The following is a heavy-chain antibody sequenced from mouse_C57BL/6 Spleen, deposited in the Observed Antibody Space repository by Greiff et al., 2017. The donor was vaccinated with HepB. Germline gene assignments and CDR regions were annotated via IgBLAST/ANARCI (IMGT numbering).Heavy chain of an antibody. Sequence: VQLQESGAELVRPGTSVKMSCKASGYTFTNYWIGWAKQRPGHGLEWIGDIYPGGGYTNYNEKFKGKATLTADKSSSTAYMQFSSLTSEDSAIYYCARQGTTVVASYYFDYWGQSTTLTVSS. J-gene: IGHJ2*01. CDR2: IYPGGGYT. CDR1: GYTFTNYW. CDR3: ARQGTTVVASYYFDY. V-gene: IGHV1-63*01. D-gene: IGHD1-1*01.